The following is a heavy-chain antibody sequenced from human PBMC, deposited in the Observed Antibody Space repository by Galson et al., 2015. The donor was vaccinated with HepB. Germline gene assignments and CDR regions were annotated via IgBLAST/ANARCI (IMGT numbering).Heavy chain of an antibody. Sequence: SVKVSCKASGGTFSSHTINWVRQAPGQGLERMGGVTPILRVAHYAQKFQGRVSITADESTTTAYLYLSRLSSEDTAVYYCARSPGGSNNFDHWGQGTRVTVSS. D-gene: IGHD4-11*01. CDR3: ARSPGGSNNFDH. CDR2: VTPILRVA. CDR1: GGTFSSHT. J-gene: IGHJ4*02. V-gene: IGHV1-69*13.